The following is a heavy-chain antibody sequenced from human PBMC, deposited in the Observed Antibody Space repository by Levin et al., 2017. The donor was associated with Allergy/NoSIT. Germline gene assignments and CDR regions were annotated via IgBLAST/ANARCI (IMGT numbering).Heavy chain of an antibody. CDR2: ISGSGGST. CDR3: ANLYGDYGYYFDY. Sequence: GESLKISCASSVFTFISYAMSWVRQAPGNFLDFFSAISGSGGSTYYADSVKGRFTISRDNSKNTLYLQMNSLRAEDTAVYYCANLYGDYGYYFDYWGQGTLVTVSS. J-gene: IGHJ4*02. V-gene: IGHV3-23*01. D-gene: IGHD4-17*01. CDR1: VFTFISYA.